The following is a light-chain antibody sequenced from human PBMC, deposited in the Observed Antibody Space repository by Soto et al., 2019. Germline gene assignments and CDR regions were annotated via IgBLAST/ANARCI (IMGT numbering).Light chain of an antibody. CDR2: DDN. V-gene: IGLV1-51*01. CDR3: GSWDSSLSAYV. Sequence: QAVRTQHPSVSAAPGQKVTISCSLSSANIGGNSVSWYQQLPGTAPTPLIYDDNKRPSGIPDRFSGSKSGTSATLGITGFQTGDEADYYCGSWDSSLSAYVFGTGTKVTVL. CDR1: SANIGGNS. J-gene: IGLJ1*01.